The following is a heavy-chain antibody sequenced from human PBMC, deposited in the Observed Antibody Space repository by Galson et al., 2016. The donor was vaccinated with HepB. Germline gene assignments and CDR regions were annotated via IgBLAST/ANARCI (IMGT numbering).Heavy chain of an antibody. CDR1: AGSISSGGFS. D-gene: IGHD3-16*02. CDR3: ARGTLWGNSREALVY. V-gene: IGHV4-30-2*06. J-gene: IGHJ4*02. CDR2: IHHTRRT. Sequence: TLSLTCAVSAGSISSGGFSWNWVRQSPGKGLEWIGGIHHTRRTHYNPSLNSRVAIFVDRSKNNFSLRLSPVTAADTAVYYCARGTLWGNSREALVYWGQGTPATVSS.